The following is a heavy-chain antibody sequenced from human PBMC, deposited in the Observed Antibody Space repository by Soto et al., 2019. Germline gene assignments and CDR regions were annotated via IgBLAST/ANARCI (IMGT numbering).Heavy chain of an antibody. D-gene: IGHD6-19*01. Sequence: GGSLRLSCAASGFTFSSYAMSWVRQAPGKGLEWVSAISGSGGSTYYADSVKGRFTISRDNSKNTLYLQMNSLRAEDTAVYYCAKDKGIEQWLDHYYFDYWGQGTLVTVSS. CDR3: AKDKGIEQWLDHYYFDY. CDR1: GFTFSSYA. J-gene: IGHJ4*02. CDR2: ISGSGGST. V-gene: IGHV3-23*01.